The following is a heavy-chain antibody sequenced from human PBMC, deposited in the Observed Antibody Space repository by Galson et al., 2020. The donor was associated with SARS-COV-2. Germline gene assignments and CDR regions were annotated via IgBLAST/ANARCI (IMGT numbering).Heavy chain of an antibody. D-gene: IGHD4-17*01. CDR1: GFTFSSYG. V-gene: IGHV3-33*01. CDR2: IWYDGSNK. Sequence: HSGGSLRLSCAASGFTFSSYGMHWVRQAPGKGLEWVAVIWYDGSNKYYADSVKGRFTISRDNSKNTRYLQMNSLRAEDTAVYYCARELGGDYCFDYWGQGTLVTVSS. CDR3: ARELGGDYCFDY. J-gene: IGHJ4*02.